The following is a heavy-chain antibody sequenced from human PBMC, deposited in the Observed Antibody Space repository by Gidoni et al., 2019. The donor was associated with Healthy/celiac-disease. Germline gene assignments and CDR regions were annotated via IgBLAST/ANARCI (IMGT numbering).Heavy chain of an antibody. V-gene: IGHV4-4*07. CDR3: ARDGATVAYKYYFDY. Sequence: SLTCTVYGGSISSYYWSWIRQPAWKGLEWIVRIYTSGSTNYNPSLKSRVTMSVDTSKNQFSLKLSSVTAAYTAVYYCARDGATVAYKYYFDYWGQGTLVTVSS. J-gene: IGHJ4*02. CDR1: GGSISSYY. D-gene: IGHD4-4*01. CDR2: IYTSGST.